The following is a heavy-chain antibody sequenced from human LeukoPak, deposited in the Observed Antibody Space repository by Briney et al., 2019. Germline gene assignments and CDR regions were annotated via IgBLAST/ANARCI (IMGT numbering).Heavy chain of an antibody. V-gene: IGHV3-53*01. J-gene: IGHJ4*02. CDR1: GFTVSSNY. CDR2: IYSGGST. Sequence: PGGSLRLSCAASGFTVSSNYMSWVRQAPGKGLEWVSVIYSGGSTYYADSVKGRFTSSRDNSKNTLYLQMSSLRAEDTAVYYCAKRGPPYNGSPGNYFDYWGQGTLVTVSS. CDR3: AKRGPPYNGSPGNYFDY. D-gene: IGHD3-10*01.